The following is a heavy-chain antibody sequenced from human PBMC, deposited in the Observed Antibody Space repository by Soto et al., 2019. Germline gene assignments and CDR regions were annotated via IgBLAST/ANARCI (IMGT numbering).Heavy chain of an antibody. D-gene: IGHD3-16*01. CDR1: GFTFSTYW. J-gene: IGHJ4*02. V-gene: IGHV3-7*01. Sequence: EVQLVESGGGLVQPGGPLRLPCAASGFTFSTYWMTWVRQPPGKGLEWVASINQDGSERYYVDSVRGRFTISRDNAKNSLYLQRNSRGAEATAVYYCWCGGTFFVSWGRGTLVTVSP. CDR2: INQDGSER. CDR3: WCGGTFFVS.